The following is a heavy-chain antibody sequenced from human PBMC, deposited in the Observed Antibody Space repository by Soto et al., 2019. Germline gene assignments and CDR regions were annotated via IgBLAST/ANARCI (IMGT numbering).Heavy chain of an antibody. D-gene: IGHD5-12*01. Sequence: ASVKVSCKASGYTFSNFGISWVRQAPGEGLEWMGWISPNSEKTKIVQRLQGRVTMTTDTSTSTAYMELRSLRSDDTAVYYCARDYQRWLQKPPGYWGQGTLVTVSS. CDR1: GYTFSNFG. CDR3: ARDYQRWLQKPPGY. CDR2: ISPNSEKT. J-gene: IGHJ4*02. V-gene: IGHV1-18*01.